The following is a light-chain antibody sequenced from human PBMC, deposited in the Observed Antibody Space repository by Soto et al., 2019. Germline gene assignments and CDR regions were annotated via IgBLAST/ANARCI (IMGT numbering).Light chain of an antibody. V-gene: IGKV1-5*01. J-gene: IGKJ1*01. CDR1: RDISDY. CDR3: QQYNSYSQT. Sequence: DIPLTQFPSTLSASIGHRVTITCQASRDISDYLNWYQQKPGKAPKLLIYDASSLESGVPSRFSGSGSGTEFTLTISSLQPDDFATYYCQQYNSYSQTFGQGTKVDIK. CDR2: DAS.